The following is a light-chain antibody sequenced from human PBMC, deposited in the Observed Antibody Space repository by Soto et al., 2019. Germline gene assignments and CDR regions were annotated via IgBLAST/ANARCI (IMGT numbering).Light chain of an antibody. CDR3: QQYNNWPPLT. CDR2: GAS. J-gene: IGKJ4*01. Sequence: EIVMTQSPATLSVSPGERATLSCRASQSVSSNLAWYQQRPGQAPRLLMYGASTRATGIPARFSGSGSGTEFTLTISSLQSEDFALYYCQQYNNWPPLTFGGGTKVEIK. CDR1: QSVSSN. V-gene: IGKV3-15*01.